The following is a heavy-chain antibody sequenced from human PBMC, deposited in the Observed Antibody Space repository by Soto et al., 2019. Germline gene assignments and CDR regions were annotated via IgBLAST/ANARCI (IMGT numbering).Heavy chain of an antibody. J-gene: IGHJ4*02. Sequence: ASETLSLTCTVSGDSMTISDFLWGWVRQSPGKGLEWIGGIYYSGSAYYNPSLRSRATLSVDTSRNQFFLNVTSVTAADTAVYYCASRDPGTSVDYWGQGTLVTVSS. CDR1: GDSMTISDFL. CDR2: IYYSGSA. V-gene: IGHV4-39*01. D-gene: IGHD1-7*01. CDR3: ASRDPGTSVDY.